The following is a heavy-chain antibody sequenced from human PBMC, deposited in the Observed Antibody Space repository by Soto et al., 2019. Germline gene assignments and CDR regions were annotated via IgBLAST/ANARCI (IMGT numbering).Heavy chain of an antibody. CDR1: GYTFTTYP. CDR3: AIGGRVVAGTNFWDTASDI. D-gene: IGHD6-19*01. CDR2: INAGNGNT. V-gene: IGHV1-3*01. J-gene: IGHJ3*02. Sequence: ASVKVSCKASGYTFTTYPIHWVRQAPGQRLESMGWINAGNGNTEYSQKLQGRVTITSDTSASISYMELSSLKSEDTAVYYCAIGGRVVAGTNFWDTASDIWGQGTMVTVS.